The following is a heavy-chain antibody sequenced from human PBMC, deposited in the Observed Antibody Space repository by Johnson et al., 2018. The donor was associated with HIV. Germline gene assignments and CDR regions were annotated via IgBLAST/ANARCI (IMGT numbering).Heavy chain of an antibody. V-gene: IGHV3-7*03. CDR2: INKDGSEK. CDR1: GFTLDDYG. D-gene: IGHD2-21*02. CDR3: ARGCGGDCAHQEAFDI. Sequence: VQLVESGGRVVRPGGSLRLSCAASGFTLDDYGMTWVRKAPGKGLEWGANINKDGSEKYYVDSVKGRLPCSRDNAKNSLYLQMNNLRAEDTAVYFCARGCGGDCAHQEAFDIWGQGTMVTVSS. J-gene: IGHJ3*02.